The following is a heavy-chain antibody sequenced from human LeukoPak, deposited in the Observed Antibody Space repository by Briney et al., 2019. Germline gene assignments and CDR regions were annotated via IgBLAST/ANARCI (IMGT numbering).Heavy chain of an antibody. V-gene: IGHV1-69*04. D-gene: IGHD6-13*01. Sequence: SVKVSCKASGGTFSSYAISWVRQAPGQGLEWMGRIIPILGIANYAQKFQGRVTITADKSTSTAYMELSSLRSEDTAVYYCARDLLSSSWSLDYWGQGTLVTVSS. CDR3: ARDLLSSSWSLDY. CDR1: GGTFSSYA. J-gene: IGHJ4*02. CDR2: IIPILGIA.